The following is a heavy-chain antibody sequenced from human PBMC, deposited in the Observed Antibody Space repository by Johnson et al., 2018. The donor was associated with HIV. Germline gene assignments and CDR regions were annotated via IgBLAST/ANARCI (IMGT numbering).Heavy chain of an antibody. V-gene: IGHV3-30-3*01. CDR1: GFTFSSYA. CDR2: ISYDGSNK. CDR3: ARDGFWVGAFDI. Sequence: QVQLVESGGGVVQPGRSLRLSCAASGFTFSSYAMHWVRQAPGKGLEWVAVISYDGSNKHYADSVKGRFTISRDNPKNTPSLQMNSLRAEDTAVYYCARDGFWVGAFDIWGQGTMVTVSS. J-gene: IGHJ3*02. D-gene: IGHD3-10*01.